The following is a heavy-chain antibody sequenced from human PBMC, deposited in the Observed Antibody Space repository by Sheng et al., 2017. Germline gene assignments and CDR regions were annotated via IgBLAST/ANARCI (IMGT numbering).Heavy chain of an antibody. D-gene: IGHD3-22*01. J-gene: IGHJ4*02. CDR2: IDPSDSYT. V-gene: IGHV5-10-1*01. Sequence: EVQLVQSGAEVKKPGESLRISCKGSGYSFTSYWISWVRQMPGKGLEWMGRIDPSDSYTNYSPSFQGHVTISADKSISTAYLQWSSLKASDTAMYYCALEYRSDSSGYYYGDYFDYWGQGTLVTVSS. CDR1: GYSFTSYW. CDR3: ALEYRSDSSGYYYGDYFDY.